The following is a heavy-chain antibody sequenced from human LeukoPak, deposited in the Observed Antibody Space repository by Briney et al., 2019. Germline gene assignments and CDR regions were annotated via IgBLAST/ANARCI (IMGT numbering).Heavy chain of an antibody. CDR2: SNSDGFAT. V-gene: IGHV3-74*01. J-gene: IGHJ4*02. CDR1: GFTFSTYW. CDR3: TSGISVASTRGYFDY. D-gene: IGHD6-19*01. Sequence: GSLRLSCAASGFTFSTYWMHWVRQAPGKGLVWVSRSNSDGFATNYADSVKGRFTISRDNAKNTLHLQMNSLSAEDTAVYYRTSGISVASTRGYFDYWGQGTLVPVSS.